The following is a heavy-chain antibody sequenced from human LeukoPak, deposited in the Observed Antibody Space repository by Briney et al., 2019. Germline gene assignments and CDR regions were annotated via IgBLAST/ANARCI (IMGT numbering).Heavy chain of an antibody. Sequence: GGSLRLSCAASAFSFSNYNMNWVRQAPGKGLEWVSSITSSGSYIYYADSVKGRFTISRDNAKNLLYLQMDSLRVEDTAIYYCARDPRTVRIWGQGTLVTVSS. CDR3: ARDPRTVRI. CDR2: ITSSGSYI. V-gene: IGHV3-21*01. CDR1: AFSFSNYN. J-gene: IGHJ4*02. D-gene: IGHD1-1*01.